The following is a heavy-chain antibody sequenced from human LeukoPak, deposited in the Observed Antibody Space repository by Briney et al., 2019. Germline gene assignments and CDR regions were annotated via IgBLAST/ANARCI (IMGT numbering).Heavy chain of an antibody. CDR2: IYYSGST. CDR1: GGSISSYY. J-gene: IGHJ6*03. Sequence: SETLSLTCTVSGGSISSYYWSWIRQPPGKGLEWIGYIYYSGSTNYNPSLKSRVTISVDTSKNQFSLKLSSVTAADTAVYYCARDHFERSGYYYYYMDVWGKGTTVTISS. CDR3: ARDHFERSGYYYYYMDV. V-gene: IGHV4-59*12. D-gene: IGHD3-9*01.